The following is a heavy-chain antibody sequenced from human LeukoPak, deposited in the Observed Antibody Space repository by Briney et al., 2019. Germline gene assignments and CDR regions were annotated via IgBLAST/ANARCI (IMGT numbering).Heavy chain of an antibody. CDR2: IKSKTDGGTT. Sequence: GGSLRLSCAASGFTFSNAWMDWVRQAPGKGLEWVGRIKSKTDGGTTDYAAPVKGRFTISRDDSKNTLYLQMNSLKTEDIAVYYCTTDREAGVFDYWGQGTLVTDSS. V-gene: IGHV3-15*07. D-gene: IGHD1-26*01. CDR1: GFTFSNAW. CDR3: TTDREAGVFDY. J-gene: IGHJ4*02.